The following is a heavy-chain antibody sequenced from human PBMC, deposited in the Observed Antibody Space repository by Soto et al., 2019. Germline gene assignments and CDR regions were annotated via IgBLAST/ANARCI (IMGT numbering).Heavy chain of an antibody. CDR1: GFIFTNYG. CDR2: ISSDGSTK. CDR3: TSHVQTGY. V-gene: IGHV3-30*03. Sequence: QVQLVESGGGVVQPGRSLRVSCAASGFIFTNYGMHWVRQAPGKGPEWVAVISSDGSTKYYADSVKGRFTISRDNSKNTLYLQMDSLRAEDTAVYYCTSHVQTGYWGQGTLVTVSS. J-gene: IGHJ4*02. D-gene: IGHD1-1*01.